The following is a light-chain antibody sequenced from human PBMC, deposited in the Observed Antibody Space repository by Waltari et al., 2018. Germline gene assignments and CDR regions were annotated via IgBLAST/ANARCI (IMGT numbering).Light chain of an antibody. CDR3: SSYTSSSTLVV. CDR1: SSDVGGYNY. Sequence: QPASVSGSPGQSITISCTGTSSDVGGYNYVSWYQQHPGKAPKLMIYDVSNRPSGVSNRFSGSKSGNTASLTISGLQAEDEADYYCSSYTSSSTLVVFGGGTKLTVL. V-gene: IGLV2-14*03. CDR2: DVS. J-gene: IGLJ2*01.